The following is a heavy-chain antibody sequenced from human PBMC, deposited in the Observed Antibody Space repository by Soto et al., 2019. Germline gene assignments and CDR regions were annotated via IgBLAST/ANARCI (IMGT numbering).Heavy chain of an antibody. CDR1: GFSLSTSGVG. J-gene: IGHJ4*02. CDR2: IYWDDDK. V-gene: IGHV2-5*02. Sequence: SGPTLVNPTQTLTLTCTFSGFSLSTSGVGVGWIRQPPGKALEWLALIYWDDDKRYSPSLKSRLTITEDTSKNQVVLTMTNMDPVDTATYYCAHRQRTGYFEYWGQGTLVTVSS. CDR3: AHRQRTGYFEY.